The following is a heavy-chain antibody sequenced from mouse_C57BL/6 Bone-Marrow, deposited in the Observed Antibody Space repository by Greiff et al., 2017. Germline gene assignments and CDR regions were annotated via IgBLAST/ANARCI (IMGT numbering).Heavy chain of an antibody. D-gene: IGHD1-1*01. CDR2: IFPGSGST. J-gene: IGHJ2*01. CDR1: GYTFTDYY. Sequence: VKLQESGPELVKPGASVKISCKASGYTFTDYYINWVKQRPGQGLEWIGWIFPGSGSTYYNEKFKGKATLTVDKSSSTAYMLLSSLTSEDSAVYFCARWILYGSSLDYWGQGTTLTVSS. CDR3: ARWILYGSSLDY. V-gene: IGHV1-75*01.